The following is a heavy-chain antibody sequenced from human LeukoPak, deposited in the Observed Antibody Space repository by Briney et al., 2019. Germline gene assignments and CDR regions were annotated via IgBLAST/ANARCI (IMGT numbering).Heavy chain of an antibody. D-gene: IGHD2-15*01. CDR1: GGSISSYY. V-gene: IGHV4-59*08. CDR3: ASTYCSGGSCYWALDY. J-gene: IGHJ4*02. Sequence: KPPETLSLTCTVSGGSISSYYWSWIRQPPGKGLEWIGYIYYSGSTNYNPSLKSRVTISVDTSKNQFSLKLSSVTAADTAVYYCASTYCSGGSCYWALDYWGQGTLVTVSS. CDR2: IYYSGST.